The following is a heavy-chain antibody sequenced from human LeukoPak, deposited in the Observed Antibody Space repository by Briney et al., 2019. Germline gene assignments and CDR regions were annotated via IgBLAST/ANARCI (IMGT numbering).Heavy chain of an antibody. CDR3: ARSPRWFFDL. CDR2: IYHVGNT. V-gene: IGHV4-38-2*01. CDR1: GYSISSGYF. Sequence: PSETLSLTCGVSGYSISSGYFWGWIRQPPGKVLEWIGSIYHVGNTYQNPSLKSRVTISRDTSKNQFSLKLTSVTTADTAVYYCARSPRWFFDLWGRGTLVTVSS. J-gene: IGHJ2*01.